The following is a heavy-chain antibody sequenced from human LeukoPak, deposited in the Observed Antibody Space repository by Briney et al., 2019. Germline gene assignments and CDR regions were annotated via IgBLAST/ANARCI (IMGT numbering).Heavy chain of an antibody. J-gene: IGHJ3*02. CDR3: ARVPANTYLAYDIRSWFGQWAFDI. CDR2: IYYSGST. V-gene: IGHV4-39*07. D-gene: IGHD3-10*01. Sequence: SETLSLTCTVSGGSISSSSYYWGWIRQPPGKGLEWIGSIYYSGSTYYNPSLKSRVTISVDTSKNQFSLKLSSVTAADTAVYYCARVPANTYLAYDIRSWFGQWAFDIWGQGTMVTVSS. CDR1: GGSISSSSYY.